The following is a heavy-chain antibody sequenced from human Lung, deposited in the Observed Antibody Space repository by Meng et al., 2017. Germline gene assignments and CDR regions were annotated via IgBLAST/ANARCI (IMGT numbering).Heavy chain of an antibody. CDR1: GFTFSSYS. D-gene: IGHD2-15*01. J-gene: IGHJ4*02. CDR2: ISSSSA. CDR3: ARGRVVVAATPSDY. Sequence: EVQLVESGGGLFKPGGSLRLSCAASGFTFSSYSMNWVRQAPGKGLEWVSSISSSSAYADSVKGRFTISRDNAKNSLYLQMNSLRAEDTAVYYCARGRVVVAATPSDYWGQGTLVTVPQ. V-gene: IGHV3-21*01.